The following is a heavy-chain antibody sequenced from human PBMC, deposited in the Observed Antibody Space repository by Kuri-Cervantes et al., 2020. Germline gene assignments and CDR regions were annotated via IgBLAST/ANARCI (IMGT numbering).Heavy chain of an antibody. CDR3: ARDGIAVRAFDI. CDR1: GYTLTELS. V-gene: IGHV1-24*01. Sequence: ASVKVSCKVSGYTLTELSMHWVRQAPGKGLEWIGGFDPEDGETIYAQKFQGRVTMTEDTSTDTAYMELSSLRSEDTAVYYCARDGIAVRAFDIWGQGTMVTVSS. CDR2: FDPEDGET. D-gene: IGHD6-19*01. J-gene: IGHJ3*02.